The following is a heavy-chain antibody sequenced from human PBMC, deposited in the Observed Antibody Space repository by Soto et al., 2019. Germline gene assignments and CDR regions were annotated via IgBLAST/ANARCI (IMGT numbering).Heavy chain of an antibody. Sequence: EASVQVSCTSSGYTFTSYDINWVRQATGQGLEWMGWMNPNSGNTGYAQKFQGRVTMTRNTSISTAYMELSRLRSEDTAVYYCATTGQRETLDAFESWGQGTIVTVSS. J-gene: IGHJ3*02. V-gene: IGHV1-8*01. CDR1: GYTFTSYD. CDR3: ATTGQRETLDAFES. CDR2: MNPNSGNT. D-gene: IGHD6-25*01.